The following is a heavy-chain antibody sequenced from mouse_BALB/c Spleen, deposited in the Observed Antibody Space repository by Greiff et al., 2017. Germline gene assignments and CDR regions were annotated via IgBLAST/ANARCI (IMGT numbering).Heavy chain of an antibody. CDR3: TRGNYGANFDY. J-gene: IGHJ2*01. CDR2: IYPSDSYT. D-gene: IGHD1-1*02. V-gene: IGHV1-69*02. Sequence: QVQLQQPGAELVRPGASVKLSCKASGYTFTSYWINWVKQRPGQGLEWIGNIYPSDSYTNYNQKFKDKATLTVDKSSSTAYMQLSSPTSEDSAVYYCTRGNYGANFDYWGQGTTLTVSS. CDR1: GYTFTSYW.